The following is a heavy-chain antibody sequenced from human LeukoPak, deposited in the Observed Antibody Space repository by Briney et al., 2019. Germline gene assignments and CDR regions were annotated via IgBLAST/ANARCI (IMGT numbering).Heavy chain of an antibody. CDR1: GGSISSYY. Sequence: SETLSLTCTLSGGSISSYYWSWIRQPAGKGLEWIGRIYTSGSTNYNPSLKSRVTMSVDTSKNQFSLKLSSVTAADTAVYYCVKQQLVGLRSTYYYMDVWGKGTTVTVSS. D-gene: IGHD6-13*01. CDR2: IYTSGST. CDR3: VKQQLVGLRSTYYYMDV. J-gene: IGHJ6*03. V-gene: IGHV4-4*07.